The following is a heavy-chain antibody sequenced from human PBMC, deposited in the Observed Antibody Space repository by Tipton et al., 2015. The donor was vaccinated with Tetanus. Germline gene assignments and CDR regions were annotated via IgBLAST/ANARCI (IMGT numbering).Heavy chain of an antibody. CDR3: ARGWSECSSWSCSPVDS. D-gene: IGHD2-2*01. CDR1: GASFSAYY. Sequence: TLSLTCAVSGASFSAYYWTWFRQPPGKRLEWIGFVSSSGHTNYSPSLTGRVSMSLATSKHQFSLSLTSATASDTAVYYCARGWSECSSWSCSPVDSGGQGTLVTVSS. CDR2: VSSSGHT. J-gene: IGHJ4*02. V-gene: IGHV4-4*07.